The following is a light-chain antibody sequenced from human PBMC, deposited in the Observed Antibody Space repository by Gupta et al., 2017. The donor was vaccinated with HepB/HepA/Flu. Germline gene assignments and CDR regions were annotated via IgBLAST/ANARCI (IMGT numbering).Light chain of an antibody. V-gene: IGLV2-14*03. CDR1: SSDVGGYNY. Sequence: QPASVSGSPGQSITISCTGTSSDVGGYNYVSWYQQHPGKAPKLMICDVSNRPSGVSNRFSGSKSGNTASRTISGLQAEDEADYYCNSYTSSSTFVFGTGTKVTVL. CDR3: NSYTSSSTFV. CDR2: DVS. J-gene: IGLJ1*01.